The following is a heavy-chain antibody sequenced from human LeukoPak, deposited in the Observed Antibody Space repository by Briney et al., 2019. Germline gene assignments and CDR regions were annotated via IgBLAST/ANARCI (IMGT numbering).Heavy chain of an antibody. Sequence: PGGSLRLSRAASGFAFSGYWMSWVRQAPGKGLEWVANIKQDGGEKYYVDSVKGRFTISRDNAKNSLYLQMNSLRAEDTAVYYCARLRIQLWSPPHYYFDSWGQGTLVTVSS. CDR3: ARLRIQLWSPPHYYFDS. V-gene: IGHV3-7*01. D-gene: IGHD5-18*01. CDR2: IKQDGGEK. CDR1: GFAFSGYW. J-gene: IGHJ4*02.